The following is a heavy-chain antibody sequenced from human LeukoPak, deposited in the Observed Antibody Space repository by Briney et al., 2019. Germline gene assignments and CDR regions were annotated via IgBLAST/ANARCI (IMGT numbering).Heavy chain of an antibody. Sequence: GGSLRLSCAASGFTFSSYSMTWVRQAPGKGLEWVANIKEDESEKYYVNSVKGRFTISRDNAKNSLYLQMNSLRAEDTAVYYCARVRVVSYYGMDVWGQGTTVTVSS. V-gene: IGHV3-7*01. CDR1: GFTFSSYS. J-gene: IGHJ6*02. CDR3: ARVRVVSYYGMDV. D-gene: IGHD2-15*01. CDR2: IKEDESEK.